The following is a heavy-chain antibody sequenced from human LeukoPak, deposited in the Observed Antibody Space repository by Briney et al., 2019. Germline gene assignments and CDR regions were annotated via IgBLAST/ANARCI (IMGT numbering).Heavy chain of an antibody. J-gene: IGHJ5*02. CDR3: ARGSSGWFDDNWFDP. CDR2: ISYDGSSK. Sequence: GGSLRLSCAPSGFTFSSYAIPWVRQAPGMGLEWVAVISYDGSSKYYADSVKGRFTISRDNSKNTLFLQMNSLRAEDTAVYSCARGSSGWFDDNWFDPWGQGTLVTVSS. CDR1: GFTFSSYA. V-gene: IGHV3-30*04. D-gene: IGHD6-19*01.